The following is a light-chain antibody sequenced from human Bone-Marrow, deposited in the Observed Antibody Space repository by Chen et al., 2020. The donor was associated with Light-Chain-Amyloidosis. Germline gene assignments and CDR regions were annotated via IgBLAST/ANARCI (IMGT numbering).Light chain of an antibody. V-gene: IGLV3-25*03. CDR3: QSADSSGTYFV. J-gene: IGLJ1*01. CDR1: AVPRKN. Sequence: SYELTQPPSVSVSPGQPAKITCSGGAVPRKNVHWYQQKPGQAPIVMIYKDIKRPSGIPERFSGSSSGTTVTLTISGVQAEDEADYYCQSADSSGTYFVFGTGTKVTVL. CDR2: KDI.